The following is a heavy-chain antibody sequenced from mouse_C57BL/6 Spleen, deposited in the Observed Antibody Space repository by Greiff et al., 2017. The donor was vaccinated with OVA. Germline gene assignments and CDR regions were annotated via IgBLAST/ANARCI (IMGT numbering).Heavy chain of an antibody. CDR2: INPNNGGT. V-gene: IGHV1-22*01. J-gene: IGHJ2*01. CDR1: GYTFTDYN. D-gene: IGHD1-1*01. Sequence: VQLQQSGPELVKPGASVKMSCKASGYTFTDYNMHWVKQSHGKGLEWIGNINPNNGGTSYNQKFKGKATLTVNKSSSTAYMELRSLTSEDSAVYYCARDYGSREGFDYWGQGTTLTVSS. CDR3: ARDYGSREGFDY.